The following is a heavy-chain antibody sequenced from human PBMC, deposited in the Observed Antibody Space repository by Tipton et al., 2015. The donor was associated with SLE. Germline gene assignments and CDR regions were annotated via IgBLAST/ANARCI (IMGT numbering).Heavy chain of an antibody. D-gene: IGHD3-3*01. Sequence: TLSLTCIVSGGSINDYYWGWIRQSPGKGLEWIASIYDSGSNYNPSLKSRVTISVDTSKNQFSLKLSSVTAADTAVYYCARDGNLYYDFWSGYRYFDYWGQGTLVTVSS. CDR2: IYDSGS. J-gene: IGHJ4*02. V-gene: IGHV4-59*12. CDR1: GGSINDYY. CDR3: ARDGNLYYDFWSGYRYFDY.